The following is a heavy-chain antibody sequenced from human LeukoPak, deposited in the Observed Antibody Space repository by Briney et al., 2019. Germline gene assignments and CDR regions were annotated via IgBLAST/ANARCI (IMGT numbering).Heavy chain of an antibody. CDR1: GFTFSSYS. D-gene: IGHD6-13*01. CDR2: ISSRSRAI. V-gene: IGHV3-48*01. Sequence: GGSLRLSCATSGFTFSSYSMSWVRQAPGKGLEWISYISSRSRAIYYADSVKGRFTISRDNAKNSLYLQMNSLRAEDTAVYYCARIYSSSWAKMDYWGQGTLVTVSS. J-gene: IGHJ4*02. CDR3: ARIYSSSWAKMDY.